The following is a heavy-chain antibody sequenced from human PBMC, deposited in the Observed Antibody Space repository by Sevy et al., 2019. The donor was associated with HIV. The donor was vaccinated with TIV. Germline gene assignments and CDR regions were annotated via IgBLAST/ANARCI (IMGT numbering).Heavy chain of an antibody. CDR2: ISPYTGDT. D-gene: IGHD2-2*01. J-gene: IGHJ4*02. CDR1: GYTFRSYG. CDR3: ARDKPQGVVVLPGAMWGGVDY. Sequence: ASVKVSCRTSGYTFRSYGISWVRQAPGQGLEWMGWISPYTGDTDFGQKVQGRVSMTSDTSTNTAYMELRGLSSDDRAVYYCARDKPQGVVVLPGAMWGGVDYWGQGTLVTVSS. V-gene: IGHV1-18*01.